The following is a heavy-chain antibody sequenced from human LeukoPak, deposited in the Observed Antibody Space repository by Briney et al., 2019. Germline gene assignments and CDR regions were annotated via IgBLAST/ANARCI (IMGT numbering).Heavy chain of an antibody. J-gene: IGHJ4*02. Sequence: SETLSLTCTVSGGSISSYYWSWIRQPPGKGLEWIGYIYYSGSTNYNPSLKSRVTISVDTSKNQFSLKLSSVTAADTAVYYCAGAGVMSTIGRFDYWGQGTLVTVSS. D-gene: IGHD5-24*01. V-gene: IGHV4-59*01. CDR2: IYYSGST. CDR1: GGSISSYY. CDR3: AGAGVMSTIGRFDY.